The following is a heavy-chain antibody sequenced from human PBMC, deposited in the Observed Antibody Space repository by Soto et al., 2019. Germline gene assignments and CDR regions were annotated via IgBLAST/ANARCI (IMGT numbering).Heavy chain of an antibody. Sequence: EVQLVESGGGLVQPGGSLRLSCAASGFTFSSYDMHWVRQATGKGLEWVSAIGTAGDTYYPGSVKGRFTISREKAKNSLYLQMNSLRAGDTAVYYCARGSIAARGWFDPWGQGTLVTVSS. CDR2: IGTAGDT. D-gene: IGHD6-6*01. CDR1: GFTFSSYD. V-gene: IGHV3-13*01. J-gene: IGHJ5*02. CDR3: ARGSIAARGWFDP.